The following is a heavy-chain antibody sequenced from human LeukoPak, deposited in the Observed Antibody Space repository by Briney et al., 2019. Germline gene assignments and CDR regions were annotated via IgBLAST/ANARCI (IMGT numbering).Heavy chain of an antibody. CDR3: ASAASRITMIVVVSRGYYFDY. Sequence: ASVKVSCKASGYTVTGYYMHWGRQAAGQGLEGRGWINPNRGSTNYSHNSQCSVHLPTHTSIRTPYMALRSLRPAHTAVYYCASAASRITMIVVVSRGYYFDYWPQGPLVPVSS. CDR2: INPNRGST. V-gene: IGHV1-2*02. J-gene: IGHJ4*02. CDR1: GYTVTGYY. D-gene: IGHD3-22*01.